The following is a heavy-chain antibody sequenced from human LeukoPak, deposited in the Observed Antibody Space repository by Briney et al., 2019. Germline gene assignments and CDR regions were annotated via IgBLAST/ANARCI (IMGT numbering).Heavy chain of an antibody. J-gene: IGHJ4*02. V-gene: IGHV1-18*01. CDR3: ARDRQCGY. CDR1: GYTFTSYG. Sequence: VASVKVSCKASGYTFTSYGISWVRQAPGQGLEWMGWISPYNGNTNYAPKLQGRVTITTDTATRTAYMELTSLTSDDTAVYYCARDRQCGYWGQGTLVTVSS. CDR2: ISPYNGNT. D-gene: IGHD2-21*01.